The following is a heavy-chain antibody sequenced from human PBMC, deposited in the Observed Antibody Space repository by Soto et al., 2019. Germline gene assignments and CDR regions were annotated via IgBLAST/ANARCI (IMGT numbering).Heavy chain of an antibody. CDR2: INHSGST. J-gene: IGHJ4*02. CDR3: ARLVVVAATPGYVDY. CDR1: GGSFSGYY. V-gene: IGHV4-34*01. D-gene: IGHD2-15*01. Sequence: SETLSLTCAVYGGSFSGYYWSWIRQPPGKGLEWIGEINHSGSTNYNPSLKSRVTISVDTSKNQFSLKLSSVTAADTAVYYCARLVVVAATPGYVDYWGQGTLVTVSS.